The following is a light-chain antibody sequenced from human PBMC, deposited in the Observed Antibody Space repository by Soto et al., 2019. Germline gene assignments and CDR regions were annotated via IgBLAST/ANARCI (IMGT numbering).Light chain of an antibody. CDR3: QQYGSPAWT. V-gene: IGKV3-20*01. CDR1: QSVSSSY. J-gene: IGKJ1*01. Sequence: EIVLTQSPGTLSLSPGERATLSCRASQSVSSSYLAWYQQKPGQAPRLLIYGASSRATGIPDRFSGSGSEIDFTIPISRLEPEDFAVYYCQQYGSPAWTFGQGNKVEIK. CDR2: GAS.